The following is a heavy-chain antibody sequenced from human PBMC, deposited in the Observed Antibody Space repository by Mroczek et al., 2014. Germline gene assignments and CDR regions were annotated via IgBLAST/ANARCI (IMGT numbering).Heavy chain of an antibody. Sequence: QVQLQQWGPGLVKPSQTLSLTCTVSGGSISSGGYYWSWIRQHPGKGLEWIGYIYYSGSTYYNPSLKSRVTISVDTSKNQFSLKLSSVTAADTAVYYCARVQLELLFGRVDAFDIWGQGTMVTVSS. J-gene: IGHJ3*02. V-gene: IGHV4-31*03. D-gene: IGHD1-7*01. CDR1: GGSISSGGYY. CDR3: ARVQLELLFGRVDAFDI. CDR2: IYYSGST.